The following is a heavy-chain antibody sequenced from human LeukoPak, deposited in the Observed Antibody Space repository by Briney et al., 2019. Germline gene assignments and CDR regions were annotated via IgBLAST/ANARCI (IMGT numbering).Heavy chain of an antibody. CDR3: ARRIQRMAPYYFDY. CDR1: GFTFSSYW. Sequence: GGSLRLSCTASGFTFSSYWMHWVRQAPGKGLVWVSRINSDGGSTSYADSVKGRFTISRDNAKNTLYLQMNSLRAEDTAVYYCARRIQRMAPYYFDYWGQGTLVTVSS. V-gene: IGHV3-74*01. CDR2: INSDGGST. D-gene: IGHD5-24*01. J-gene: IGHJ4*02.